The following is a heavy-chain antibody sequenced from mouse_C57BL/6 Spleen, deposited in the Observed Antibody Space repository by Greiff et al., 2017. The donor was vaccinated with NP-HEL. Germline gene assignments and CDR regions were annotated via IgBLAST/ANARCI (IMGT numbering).Heavy chain of an antibody. V-gene: IGHV5-4*01. D-gene: IGHD2-3*01. Sequence: EVQRVESGGGLVKPGGSLKLSCAASGFTFSSYAMSWVRQTPEKRLEWVATISDGGSYTYYPDNVKGRFTISRDNAKNNLYLQMSHLKSEDTAMYYCARDSSYDYLDYWGQGTTPTVSS. J-gene: IGHJ2*01. CDR1: GFTFSSYA. CDR3: ARDSSYDYLDY. CDR2: ISDGGSYT.